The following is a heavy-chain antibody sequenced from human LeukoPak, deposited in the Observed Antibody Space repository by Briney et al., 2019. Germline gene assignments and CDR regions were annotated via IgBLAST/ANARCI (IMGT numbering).Heavy chain of an antibody. D-gene: IGHD6-19*01. CDR3: AREFNIAVAGIYTGFDI. V-gene: IGHV3-30-3*01. CDR2: ISYDGSNK. J-gene: IGHJ3*02. Sequence: PGRSLRLSCAASGFTFSSYAMHWVRQAPGKGLEWVAVISYDGSNKYYADSVKGRFTISRDNSKNTLYLQMNSLRADDTAVYYCAREFNIAVAGIYTGFDIWGQGTMVTVSS. CDR1: GFTFSSYA.